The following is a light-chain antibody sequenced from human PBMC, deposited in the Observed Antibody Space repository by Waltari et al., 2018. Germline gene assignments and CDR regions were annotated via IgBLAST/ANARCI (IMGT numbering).Light chain of an antibody. CDR1: SSDVGGYKY. J-gene: IGLJ2*01. V-gene: IGLV2-14*03. CDR3: SSYISSSTLEL. CDR2: DVS. Sequence: QSALTQPASVSGSPGQSITISCTGTSSDVGGYKYVSWYQQHPGKAPKLMIYDVSKRPSGVSNRFSGSKSGNTASLTISVLQAEDEADYYCSSYISSSTLELFGGGTSLTVL.